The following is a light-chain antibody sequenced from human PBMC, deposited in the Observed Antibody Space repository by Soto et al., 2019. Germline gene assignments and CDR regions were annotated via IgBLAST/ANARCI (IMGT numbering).Light chain of an antibody. CDR3: QQSFSSPFT. Sequence: DIQMTQSPSSLYASVGDRVSITCRASQSIRSHLNWYQHKPGKAPKVLIYAASSLHGGVPSRFIRSGSVTDFTLTIKSLQPEDFATDYCQQSFSSPFTFGTGTKVDVK. J-gene: IGKJ3*01. CDR1: QSIRSH. CDR2: AAS. V-gene: IGKV1-39*01.